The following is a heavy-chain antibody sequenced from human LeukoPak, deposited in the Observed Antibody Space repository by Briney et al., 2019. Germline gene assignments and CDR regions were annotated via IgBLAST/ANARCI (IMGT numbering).Heavy chain of an antibody. V-gene: IGHV4-31*03. CDR3: AREPLDGYIDY. Sequence: SETLSLTCTVSGGSISSGGYFWSWIRQHPGKGLEWIGYIYYSGSTYYNPSLKSRVTISVDTSKNQFSLKLSSVTAADTAVYYCAREPLDGYIDYWGQGTLVTVSS. CDR1: GGSISSGGYF. CDR2: IYYSGST. D-gene: IGHD5-24*01. J-gene: IGHJ4*02.